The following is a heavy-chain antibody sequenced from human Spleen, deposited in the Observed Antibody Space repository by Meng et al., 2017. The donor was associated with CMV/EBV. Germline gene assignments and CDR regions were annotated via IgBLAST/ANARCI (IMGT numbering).Heavy chain of an antibody. J-gene: IGHJ4*02. CDR2: INSDGRYT. D-gene: IGHD5-12*01. V-gene: IGHV3-74*01. CDR3: ARASGGKYSGYDYTFDY. Sequence: GGSLRLSCAASGFTSSSHWMHWVRQAPGKGLVWVSHINSDGRYTSYADSVKGRFTISRDNAKNTLYLQMNSLGAEDTAVYYCARASGGKYSGYDYTFDYWGQGTLVTVSS. CDR1: GFTSSSHW.